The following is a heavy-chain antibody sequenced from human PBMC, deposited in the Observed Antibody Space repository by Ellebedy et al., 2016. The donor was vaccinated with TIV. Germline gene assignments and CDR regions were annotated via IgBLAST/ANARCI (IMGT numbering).Heavy chain of an antibody. CDR1: GGSFSGYY. J-gene: IGHJ4*02. CDR3: ARGRYPSHMVDY. D-gene: IGHD4/OR15-4a*01. CDR2: INHSGST. V-gene: IGHV4-34*01. Sequence: SETLSLTXAVYGGSFSGYYWSWIRQPPGKGLEWIGEINHSGSTNYDPSLKSRVTISVDTSKNQFSLKLSSVTAADTAVYYCARGRYPSHMVDYWGQGTLVTVSS.